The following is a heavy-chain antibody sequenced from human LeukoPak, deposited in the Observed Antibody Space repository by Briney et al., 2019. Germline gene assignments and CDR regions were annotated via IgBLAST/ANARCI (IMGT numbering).Heavy chain of an antibody. CDR3: ARDPGGGSGSRYYYYYYMDV. J-gene: IGHJ6*03. V-gene: IGHV4-4*07. D-gene: IGHD3-10*01. CDR2: IYTSGST. CDR1: GGSISSYY. Sequence: SETLSLTCTVSGGSISSYYWSWIRQPAGKGLEWIGRIYTSGSTNYNPSLKSRVTMSVDASKNQFSLKLSSVTAADTAVYYCARDPGGGSGSRYYYYYYMDVWGKGTTVTVSS.